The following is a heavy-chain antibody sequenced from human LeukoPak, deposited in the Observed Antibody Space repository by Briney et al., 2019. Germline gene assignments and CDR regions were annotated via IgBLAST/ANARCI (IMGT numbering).Heavy chain of an antibody. Sequence: SETPSLTCTVSGGSISSYYWSWIRQPPGKGLEWIGYIYYSGSTNYNPSLKSRVTISVDTSRNQFSLKLSSVTAADTAVYYCARLPYYYDSSGYYANYYYYYGMDVWGQGTTVTVSS. D-gene: IGHD3-22*01. CDR3: ARLPYYYDSSGYYANYYYYYGMDV. CDR1: GGSISSYY. J-gene: IGHJ6*02. V-gene: IGHV4-59*08. CDR2: IYYSGST.